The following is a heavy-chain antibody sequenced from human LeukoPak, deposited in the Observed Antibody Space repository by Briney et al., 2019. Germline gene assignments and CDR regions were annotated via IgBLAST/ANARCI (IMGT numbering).Heavy chain of an antibody. V-gene: IGHV4-4*08. Sequence: SETLSLTCTVSGGPISSYHWSWILQTPGKGVEWIGYIDDSGSTYYNPSLKSRVTISVDTSKNQFYLKLSSVTAADTAVYYCARAIAAREVFDYWGQGTLVTVSS. CDR1: GGPISSYH. D-gene: IGHD6-6*01. CDR2: IDDSGST. CDR3: ARAIAAREVFDY. J-gene: IGHJ4*02.